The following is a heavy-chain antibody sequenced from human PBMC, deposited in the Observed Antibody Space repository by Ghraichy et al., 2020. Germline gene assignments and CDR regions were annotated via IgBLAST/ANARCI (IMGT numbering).Heavy chain of an antibody. D-gene: IGHD6-13*01. CDR3: AKDLGSRYSSSWYNAFDI. J-gene: IGHJ3*02. Sequence: GESLNISCAASGFTFSSYAMSWVRQAPGKGLEWVSAISGSGGSTYYADSVKGRFTISRDNSKNTLYLQMNSLRAEDTAVYYCAKDLGSRYSSSWYNAFDIWGQGTMVTVSS. CDR1: GFTFSSYA. V-gene: IGHV3-23*01. CDR2: ISGSGGST.